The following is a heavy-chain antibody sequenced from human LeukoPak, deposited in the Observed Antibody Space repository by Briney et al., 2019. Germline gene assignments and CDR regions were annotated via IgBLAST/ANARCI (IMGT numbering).Heavy chain of an antibody. J-gene: IGHJ4*02. D-gene: IGHD3-10*01. CDR1: GGSISSGGYY. CDR3: ARVADYGSGSYYPLDFDY. V-gene: IGHV4-31*03. CDR2: IYYSGST. Sequence: SETLSLTCTVSGGSISSGGYYWSWIRQHPGKGLEWIGYIYYSGSTYYNPSLKSRVTISVDTSKNQFSLKLSSVTAADTAAYYCARVADYGSGSYYPLDFDYWGQGTLVTVSS.